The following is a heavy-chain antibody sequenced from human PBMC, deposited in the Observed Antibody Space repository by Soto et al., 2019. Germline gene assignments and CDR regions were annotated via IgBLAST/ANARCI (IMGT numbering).Heavy chain of an antibody. J-gene: IGHJ6*02. Sequence: QVQLVESGGGVVQPGRSLRLSCAASGFTFSSYGMHWVRQAPGKGLEWVAIISYDGSNKYYADSVKGRFTISRDTSKNTLFLQMNSLRAEDTAVYYCAKAGQAMVRLRGYEYYGMDVWGQGTTVTVSS. CDR2: ISYDGSNK. CDR3: AKAGQAMVRLRGYEYYGMDV. CDR1: GFTFSSYG. D-gene: IGHD5-18*01. V-gene: IGHV3-30*18.